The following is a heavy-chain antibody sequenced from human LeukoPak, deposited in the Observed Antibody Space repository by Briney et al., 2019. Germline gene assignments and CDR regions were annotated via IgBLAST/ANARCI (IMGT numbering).Heavy chain of an antibody. D-gene: IGHD3-9*01. CDR2: IKQDGSEK. J-gene: IGHJ6*02. V-gene: IGHV3-7*01. CDR3: AREGPYYDILTGYRSRYYYYGMDV. Sequence: GGSLRLSCAASGFTFSSYWMSWVRQAPGKGLEWVANIKQDGSEKYYEDSVKGRFTISRDNAKNSLYLQMNSLRAEDTAVYYCAREGPYYDILTGYRSRYYYYGMDVWGQGTTVTVSS. CDR1: GFTFSSYW.